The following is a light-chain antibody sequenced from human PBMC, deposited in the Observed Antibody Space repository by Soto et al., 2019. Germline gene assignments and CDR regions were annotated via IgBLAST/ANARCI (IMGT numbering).Light chain of an antibody. CDR3: QQYHIYSGT. V-gene: IGKV1-5*03. Sequence: DIHMTQSPSTLSSSVGDRVTITCRASQSISSWLAWYQQRPGKPPNLLIYKASTLASGVPSRFSGSGSGTEFTLTINSLQPDDFATYYCQQYHIYSGTFGQGTKVDIK. CDR2: KAS. CDR1: QSISSW. J-gene: IGKJ1*01.